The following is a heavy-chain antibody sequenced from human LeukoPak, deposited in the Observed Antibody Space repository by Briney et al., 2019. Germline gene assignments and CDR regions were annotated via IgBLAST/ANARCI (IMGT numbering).Heavy chain of an antibody. CDR3: ARDERYSDADHHYPDLGY. D-gene: IGHD3-16*01. V-gene: IGHV1-2*02. Sequence: VASVKVSCKASGYIFTGYYLFWVRQAPEQGLEWMGWINPNGGATRYAQKFQGRVTLTCDTSIRTTYMELSSLTSDDTAVYYCARDERYSDADHHYPDLGYWGQGTLVTVSS. CDR2: INPNGGAT. J-gene: IGHJ4*02. CDR1: GYIFTGYY.